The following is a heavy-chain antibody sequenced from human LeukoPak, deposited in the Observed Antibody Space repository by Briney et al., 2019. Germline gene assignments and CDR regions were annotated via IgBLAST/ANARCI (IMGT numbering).Heavy chain of an antibody. D-gene: IGHD4-17*01. J-gene: IGHJ1*01. Sequence: GSLRLSCAASGFTFSDYYMSWIRQAPGKGLEWVSYISSSGSTIYYADSVKGRFTISRDNAKNSLYLQMNSLRAEDTAVYYCATHSLYGDQGYFQHWGQGTLVTVSS. V-gene: IGHV3-11*01. CDR2: ISSSGSTI. CDR1: GFTFSDYY. CDR3: ATHSLYGDQGYFQH.